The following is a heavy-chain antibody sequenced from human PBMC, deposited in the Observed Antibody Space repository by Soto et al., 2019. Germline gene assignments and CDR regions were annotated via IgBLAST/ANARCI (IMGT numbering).Heavy chain of an antibody. Sequence: QVQLVQSGAEVKKPGASVKVSCKASGYTFTSYGISWVRQAPGQGLEWMGWISAYNGNTNYAQKLQGRVTMTTDTSTSTAYMELRSLRSDDTAVYYCARVRGEYYDFWSGYRIGYFDLWGRGTLVTVSS. CDR2: ISAYNGNT. D-gene: IGHD3-3*01. J-gene: IGHJ2*01. V-gene: IGHV1-18*01. CDR1: GYTFTSYG. CDR3: ARVRGEYYDFWSGYRIGYFDL.